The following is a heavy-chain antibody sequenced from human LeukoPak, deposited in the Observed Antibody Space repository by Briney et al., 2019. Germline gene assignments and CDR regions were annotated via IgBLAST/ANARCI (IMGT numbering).Heavy chain of an antibody. Sequence: GGSLRLSCAASGFTFSSYSMNWVRQAPGKGLEWVSSINSSSSYIYYADSVKGRFTISRDNAKNSLYLQMNSLRAEDTAVYYCARDLVYYDYVWGIPGDYYYYMDVWGKGTTVTVSS. V-gene: IGHV3-21*01. CDR1: GFTFSSYS. CDR3: ARDLVYYDYVWGIPGDYYYYMDV. D-gene: IGHD3-16*01. CDR2: INSSSSYI. J-gene: IGHJ6*03.